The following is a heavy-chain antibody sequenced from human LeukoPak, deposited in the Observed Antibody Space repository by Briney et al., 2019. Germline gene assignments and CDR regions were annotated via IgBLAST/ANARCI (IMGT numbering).Heavy chain of an antibody. CDR3: AKAYTGSSWKTRGY. J-gene: IGHJ4*02. D-gene: IGHD6-13*01. V-gene: IGHV3-30*02. Sequence: GGSLRLSCAASGFTFSSYGMHWVRQAPGKGLEWVAFIRYDGSNKYYADSVKGRFTISRDNSKNTLYLRMNSLRAEDTAVYYCAKAYTGSSWKTRGYWGQGTLVTVSS. CDR2: IRYDGSNK. CDR1: GFTFSSYG.